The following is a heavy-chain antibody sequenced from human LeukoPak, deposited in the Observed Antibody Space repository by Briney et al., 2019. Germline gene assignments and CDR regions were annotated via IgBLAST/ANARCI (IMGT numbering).Heavy chain of an antibody. Sequence: SETLSLTCTVSGDSISSGGYSWSWIRQPPGKGLEWIGYIYHIGYISQSGNIYQNPSLKSRVTISLDTSRNQFSLKLSSVTAADTAVYYCARSPLAFYDSSGYPRVWFDPWGQGTLVTVSS. CDR3: ARSPLAFYDSSGYPRVWFDP. D-gene: IGHD3-22*01. CDR2: ISQSGNI. J-gene: IGHJ5*02. CDR1: GDSISSGGYS. V-gene: IGHV4-30-2*01.